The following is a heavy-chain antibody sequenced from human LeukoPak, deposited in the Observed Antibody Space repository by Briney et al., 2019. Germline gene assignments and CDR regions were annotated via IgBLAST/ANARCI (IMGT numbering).Heavy chain of an antibody. CDR3: AKDSYSSSWWWFDP. Sequence: GRSLRLSCAASGFTFDDYAMHWVRQAPGKGLEWVSGISWNSGSIGYADSVEGRFTISRDNAKNSLYLQMNSLRAEDTAVYYCAKDSYSSSWWWFDPWGQGTLVTVSS. CDR2: ISWNSGSI. V-gene: IGHV3-9*01. J-gene: IGHJ5*02. D-gene: IGHD6-13*01. CDR1: GFTFDDYA.